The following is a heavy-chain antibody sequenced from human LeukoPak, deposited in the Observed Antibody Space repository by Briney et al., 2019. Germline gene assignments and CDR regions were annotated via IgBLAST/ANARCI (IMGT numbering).Heavy chain of an antibody. CDR1: GGTFSSYA. Sequence: ASVKVSCKASGGTFSSYAIRWVRQAHGQGLEWMVRIIPIFGTANYAQNFQGRVTITTDASTSTLYMEMGSLRTEDTAVYYCARGGDQTRQNSQRYCSGGSCYSVGDDWGQGTLVTVSS. D-gene: IGHD2-15*01. CDR3: ARGGDQTRQNSQRYCSGGSCYSVGDD. CDR2: IIPIFGTA. J-gene: IGHJ1*01. V-gene: IGHV1-69*05.